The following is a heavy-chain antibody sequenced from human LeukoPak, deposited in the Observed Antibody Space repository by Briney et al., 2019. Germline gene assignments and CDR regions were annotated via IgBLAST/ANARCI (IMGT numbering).Heavy chain of an antibody. CDR3: AKDAVTDWYYYYMDV. J-gene: IGHJ6*03. V-gene: IGHV3-23*01. D-gene: IGHD4-17*01. CDR1: GFTVSSNY. Sequence: GGSLRLSCAASGFTVSSNYMSWVRQAPGKGLEWVSAISGSGGSTYYADSVKGRFTISRDNSKNTLYLQMNSLRAEDTAVYYCAKDAVTDWYYYYMDVWGKGTTVTVSS. CDR2: ISGSGGST.